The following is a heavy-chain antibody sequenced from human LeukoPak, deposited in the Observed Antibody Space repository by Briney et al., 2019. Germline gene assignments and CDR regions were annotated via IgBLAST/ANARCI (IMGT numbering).Heavy chain of an antibody. CDR3: ARHGDSYGSPYDY. D-gene: IGHD5-18*01. Sequence: GESLKISCKGSGYSFTNYWIGWVRQMPGKGLKWMGIIYPGDSDTRYSPSFQGHVTISAGKSISTAYLQWSSLKASDTAMYFCARHGDSYGSPYDYWGQGTLVTVSS. CDR2: IYPGDSDT. J-gene: IGHJ4*02. CDR1: GYSFTNYW. V-gene: IGHV5-51*01.